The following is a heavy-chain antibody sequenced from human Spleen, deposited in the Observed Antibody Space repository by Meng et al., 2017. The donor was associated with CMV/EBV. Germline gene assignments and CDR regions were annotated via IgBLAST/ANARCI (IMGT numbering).Heavy chain of an antibody. V-gene: IGHV4-59*01. D-gene: IGHD2-8*01. CDR2: IDSTGST. Sequence: TISLTCTVSGGSISIYYWSWIRQSPGKGLEWIGYIDSTGSTNYNPSFKSRVIMSVDTSKDHFSLTLTSVTAADTAVYYCVRGTYFGDFDNWGQGTLVTVSS. CDR1: GGSISIYY. J-gene: IGHJ4*02. CDR3: VRGTYFGDFDN.